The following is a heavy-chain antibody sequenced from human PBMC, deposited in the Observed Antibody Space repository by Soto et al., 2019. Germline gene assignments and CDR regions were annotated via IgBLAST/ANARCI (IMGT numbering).Heavy chain of an antibody. V-gene: IGHV1-46*03. CDR3: AREKEAAAPYYYYYYYMDV. D-gene: IGHD6-13*01. CDR1: GYTFTSYY. CDR2: INPSGGST. J-gene: IGHJ6*03. Sequence: GASVKVSCKASGYTFTSYYMHWVRQAPGQGLEWMGIINPSGGSTSYAQKFQGRVTMTRDTSTSTVYMELSSLRSEDTAVYYCAREKEAAAPYYYYYYYMDVWGKGTTVTVS.